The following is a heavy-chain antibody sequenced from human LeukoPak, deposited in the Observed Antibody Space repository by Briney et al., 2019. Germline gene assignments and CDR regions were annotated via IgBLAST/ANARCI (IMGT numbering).Heavy chain of an antibody. D-gene: IGHD3-22*01. V-gene: IGHV3-20*04. J-gene: IGHJ4*02. CDR3: ARVVGYYYDSSGYYGPYYFDY. CDR2: INWNGGST. CDR1: GFTFDDYG. Sequence: GGSLRLSCAASGFTFDDYGMSWLRQAPGKGLEWVSGINWNGGSTGYADSVKGRFTISRDNAKNSLYLQMNSLRAEDTALYYCARVVGYYYDSSGYYGPYYFDYWGQGTLVTVSS.